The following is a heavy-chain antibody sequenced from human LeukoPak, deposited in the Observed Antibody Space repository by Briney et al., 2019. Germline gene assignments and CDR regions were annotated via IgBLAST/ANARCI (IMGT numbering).Heavy chain of an antibody. Sequence: ASETLSLTCTVSGGSISSYYWSWIRQPPGKGLEWIGYIYYSGSTNYNPSLKSRVTISIDRSKNQIALELSSVTAADTAVYYCAREIVGGFNPGAYWGQGTLVTVSS. J-gene: IGHJ4*02. V-gene: IGHV4-59*12. CDR2: IYYSGST. CDR3: AREIVGGFNPGAY. D-gene: IGHD1-14*01. CDR1: GGSISSYY.